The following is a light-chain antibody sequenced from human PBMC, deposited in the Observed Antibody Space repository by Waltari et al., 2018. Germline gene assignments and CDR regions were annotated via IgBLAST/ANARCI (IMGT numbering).Light chain of an antibody. Sequence: SYELTQPPSVSVSPGQTAKITCPGSALPNQYAYWYQQNPGQAPLLVICKDTVKPSGIHERCSGSSSGTIVTLSISEGQAEDEADYVCQSTDTSGTDVVFGAGTKLPVL. J-gene: IGLJ2*01. CDR3: QSTDTSGTDVV. CDR1: ALPNQY. V-gene: IGLV3-25*03. CDR2: KDT.